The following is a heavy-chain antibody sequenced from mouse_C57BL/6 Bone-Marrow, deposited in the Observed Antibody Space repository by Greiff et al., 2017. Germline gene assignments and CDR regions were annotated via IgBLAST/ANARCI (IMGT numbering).Heavy chain of an antibody. J-gene: IGHJ1*03. V-gene: IGHV14-4*01. Sequence: VQLQQSGAELVRPGASVKLSCTASGFNIKDDYMHWVKQRPEPGLEWIGWIDPENGDTEYASKFQGKATITADTSSNTAYLQLSSLTSEDTAVYYCTTYGWYFDVWGTGTTVTVSS. CDR3: TTYGWYFDV. CDR1: GFNIKDDY. D-gene: IGHD1-1*02. CDR2: IDPENGDT.